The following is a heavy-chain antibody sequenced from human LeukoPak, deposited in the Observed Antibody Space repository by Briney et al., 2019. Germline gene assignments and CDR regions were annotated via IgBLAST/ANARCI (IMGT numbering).Heavy chain of an antibody. D-gene: IGHD4-17*01. V-gene: IGHV4-30-2*01. Sequence: SETLSLTCAVSGGSISSGGYSWSWIRQPPGKGLEWIGYXXHSXXXXXXPSLKSRVTISVDRSKNQFSLKLSSVTAADTAVYYCARTADAFDIWGQGTMVTVSS. CDR1: GGSISSGGYS. CDR3: ARTADAFDI. J-gene: IGHJ3*02. CDR2: XXHSXXX.